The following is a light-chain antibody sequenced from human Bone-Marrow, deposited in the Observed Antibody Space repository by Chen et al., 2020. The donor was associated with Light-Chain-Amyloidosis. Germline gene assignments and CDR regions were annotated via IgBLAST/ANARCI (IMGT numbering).Light chain of an antibody. CDR1: DLPTKY. Sequence: SYELKQPPSVSVSPVQTARITCSGDDLPTKYAYWYQQKPGQAPVLVIHRDTERPSGISERFSGSSSGTTATLTISGVQAEDEADYHCQSADSSGTYEVIFGGGTKLTVL. CDR2: RDT. V-gene: IGLV3-25*03. CDR3: QSADSSGTYEVI. J-gene: IGLJ2*01.